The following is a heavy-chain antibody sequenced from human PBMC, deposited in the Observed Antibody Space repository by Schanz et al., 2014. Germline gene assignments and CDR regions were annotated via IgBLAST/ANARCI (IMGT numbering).Heavy chain of an antibody. D-gene: IGHD2-21*02. CDR1: GFTVSKNY. CDR2: ISSSSSYI. Sequence: EVRLVESGGGLVKPGGSLRLSCAASGFTVSKNYMSWVRQAPGKGLEWVSSISSSSSYISYADSVKGRFTISRDNAKNSLYLQMNSLRAEDTAVYYCARPSDSSWYMDVWGKGTTVTVSS. CDR3: ARPSDSSWYMDV. J-gene: IGHJ6*03. V-gene: IGHV3-21*01.